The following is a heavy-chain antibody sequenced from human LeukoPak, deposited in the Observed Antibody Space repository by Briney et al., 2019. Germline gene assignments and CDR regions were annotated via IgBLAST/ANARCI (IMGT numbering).Heavy chain of an antibody. D-gene: IGHD5-18*01. Sequence: GGSLRLSCAASGLTFGDYVMNWFRQAPGKGLEWVGFIRSKAYGGTTEYAASVKGRFTISRDDSKSIAYLQMNSLKTEDTAVYYWGYSYGRPFDIWGQGTMVTVSS. CDR2: IRSKAYGGTT. J-gene: IGHJ3*02. CDR1: GLTFGDYV. V-gene: IGHV3-49*03. CDR3: GYSYGRPFDI.